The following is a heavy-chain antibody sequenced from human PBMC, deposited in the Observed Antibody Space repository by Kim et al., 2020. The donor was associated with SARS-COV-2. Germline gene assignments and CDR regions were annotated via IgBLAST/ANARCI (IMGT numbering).Heavy chain of an antibody. J-gene: IGHJ5*02. Sequence: SETLSLTCAVSGGSISSGGYSWSWIRQPPGKGLEWIGYIYHSGSTYYNPSLKSRVTISVDRSKNQFSLKLSSVTAADTAVYYCARANGYSYGPSLNWFDPWGQGTLVTVSS. CDR2: IYHSGST. CDR3: ARANGYSYGPSLNWFDP. V-gene: IGHV4-30-2*01. CDR1: GGSISSGGYS. D-gene: IGHD5-18*01.